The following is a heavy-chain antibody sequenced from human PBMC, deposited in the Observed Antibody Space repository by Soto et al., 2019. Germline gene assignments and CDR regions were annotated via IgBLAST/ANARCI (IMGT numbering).Heavy chain of an antibody. D-gene: IGHD2-8*01. CDR2: IGSTDI. J-gene: IGHJ3*02. CDR1: GFTFSIHA. V-gene: IGHV3-23*01. CDR3: AKDHFNGNSVFDGFDK. Sequence: EVQLLEYGGGLVQPGGSLRLSCAAAGFTFSIHAMSWVRQAPGKGLEWVSTIGSTDIYYSDSVKGRFTISRDNSKNLLLLQMNSLKADDTAVYYCAKDHFNGNSVFDGFDKWGQGKMVTVSS.